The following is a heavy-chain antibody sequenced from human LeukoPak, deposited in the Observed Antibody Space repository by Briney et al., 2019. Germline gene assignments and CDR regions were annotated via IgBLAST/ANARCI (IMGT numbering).Heavy chain of an antibody. CDR3: TREARVGNWFDP. CDR1: GCTFTDYY. D-gene: IGHD2-2*01. CDR2: INPDNGGT. V-gene: IGHV1-2*02. Sequence: GASVKVSCRASGCTFTDYYIHWVRQAPGQGLEWMGWINPDNGGTNYAQKFRGRVTMTRDTSIRTVYMDLSRLRSDDTAVFYCTREARVGNWFDPWGQGTQVTVSS. J-gene: IGHJ5*02.